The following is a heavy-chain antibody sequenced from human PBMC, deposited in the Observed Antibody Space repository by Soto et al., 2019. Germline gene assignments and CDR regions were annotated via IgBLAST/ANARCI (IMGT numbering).Heavy chain of an antibody. Sequence: ASVKVSCKASGYTFTSYAMHWVRQAPGQRLEWMGWINPNSGGTNYAQKFQGWVTMTRDTSISTAYMELSRLRSDDTAVYYCARIMNSSSWGKDYYYMDVWGKGTTVTVS. CDR1: GYTFTSYA. D-gene: IGHD6-6*01. V-gene: IGHV1-2*04. J-gene: IGHJ6*03. CDR2: INPNSGGT. CDR3: ARIMNSSSWGKDYYYMDV.